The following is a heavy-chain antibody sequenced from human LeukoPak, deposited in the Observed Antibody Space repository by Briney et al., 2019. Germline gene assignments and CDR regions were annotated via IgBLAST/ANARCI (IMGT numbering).Heavy chain of an antibody. CDR2: IYTSGST. CDR3: ARGESEWFGELFNDAFDI. V-gene: IGHV4-61*02. D-gene: IGHD3-10*01. J-gene: IGHJ3*02. Sequence: PSQTLSLTCTVSGGSISSGSYYWSWIRQPAGKGLEWIGRIYTSGSTNYNPSLKSRVTISVDTSKNQFSLKLSSVTAADTAVYYCARGESEWFGELFNDAFDIWGQGTMVTVSS. CDR1: GGSISSGSYY.